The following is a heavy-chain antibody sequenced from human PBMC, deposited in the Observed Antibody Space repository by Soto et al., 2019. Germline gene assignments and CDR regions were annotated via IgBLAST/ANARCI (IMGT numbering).Heavy chain of an antibody. CDR1: GFTFSSYS. J-gene: IGHJ3*02. CDR3: ARDPTQALRYDFWSGYSAGYDAFDI. V-gene: IGHV3-21*01. Sequence: GGSLRLSCAASGFTFSSYSMNWVRQAPGKGLEWVSSISSSSSYIYYADSVKGRFTISRDNAKNSLYLQMNSLRAEDTAVYYCARDPTQALRYDFWSGYSAGYDAFDIWGQGTMVTVSS. D-gene: IGHD3-3*01. CDR2: ISSSSSYI.